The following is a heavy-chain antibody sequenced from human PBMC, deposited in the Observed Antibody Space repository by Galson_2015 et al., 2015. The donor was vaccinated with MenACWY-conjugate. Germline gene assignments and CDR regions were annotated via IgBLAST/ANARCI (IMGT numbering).Heavy chain of an antibody. CDR1: GYTFTSYW. D-gene: IGHD3-10*01. Sequence: QSGAEVKKPGESLQISCKGSGYTFTSYWIAWVRQMPGKGLECMGIIYPDDSDTKYSPSFRGQVTISADKSISAAYLQWSSLEASDTAMYYCARLGSSVLRGHLDSWGQGTQVTVSS. J-gene: IGHJ4*02. CDR3: ARLGSSVLRGHLDS. V-gene: IGHV5-51*01. CDR2: IYPDDSDT.